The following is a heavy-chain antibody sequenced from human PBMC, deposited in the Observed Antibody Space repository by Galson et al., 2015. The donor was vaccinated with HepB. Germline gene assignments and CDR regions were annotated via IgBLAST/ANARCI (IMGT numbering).Heavy chain of an antibody. V-gene: IGHV3-48*01. CDR3: ARDSQFV. CDR2: ISISSVTK. CDR1: GFIVSEHA. Sequence: SLRLSCAASGFIVSEHAMTWVRQAPGKGLEWVSYISISSVTKLYAGSVKGRFTISRDNAKNSVHLEMNSLRAEDTAVYYCARDSQFVWGQGTTVTVYS. J-gene: IGHJ6*02.